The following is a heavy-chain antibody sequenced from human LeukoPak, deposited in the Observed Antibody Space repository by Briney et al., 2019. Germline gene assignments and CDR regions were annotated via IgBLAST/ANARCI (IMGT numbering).Heavy chain of an antibody. Sequence: GESLRISCKGSGYGFTSYWISWVRQMPGKGLEWMGRIDPSDSYTNCSPSFQGHVTISADKSISTAYLQWSSLKASDTAMYYCASGYGGYVYDYWGQGTLVTVSS. CDR3: ASGYGGYVYDY. CDR1: GYGFTSYW. CDR2: IDPSDSYT. D-gene: IGHD5-12*01. V-gene: IGHV5-10-1*01. J-gene: IGHJ4*02.